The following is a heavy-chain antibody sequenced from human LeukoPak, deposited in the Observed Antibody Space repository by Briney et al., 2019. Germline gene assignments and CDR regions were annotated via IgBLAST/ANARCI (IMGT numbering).Heavy chain of an antibody. D-gene: IGHD1-26*01. CDR2: IWYDGSNK. Sequence: GRSLRLSCAASGFTFSTYGMHWVRQAPGKGLEWVAIIWYDGSNKYYADSVKGRFPISRDISKNTLHLQMNSLRADDTAVYYCAREESGSLDFWGQGTLVTVSS. J-gene: IGHJ4*02. CDR3: AREESGSLDF. V-gene: IGHV3-33*01. CDR1: GFTFSTYG.